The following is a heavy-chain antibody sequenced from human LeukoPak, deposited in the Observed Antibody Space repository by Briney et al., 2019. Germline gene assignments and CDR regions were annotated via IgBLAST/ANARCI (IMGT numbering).Heavy chain of an antibody. V-gene: IGHV3-30-3*01. D-gene: IGHD3-22*01. CDR2: ISYDGSNE. J-gene: IGHJ4*02. Sequence: GGSLRLSCAASGFTFSNYAMHWVRQAPGKGLEWVAVISYDGSNEYYADSVKGRFTISRDNSKNTVYLQMNSLRAEDTAVYYCARRYDSSGSFDYWGQGTLVTVSS. CDR1: GFTFSNYA. CDR3: ARRYDSSGSFDY.